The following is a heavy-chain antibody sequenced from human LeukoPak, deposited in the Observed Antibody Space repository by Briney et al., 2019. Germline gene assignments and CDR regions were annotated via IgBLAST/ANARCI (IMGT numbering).Heavy chain of an antibody. Sequence: SVKVSCKASGGTFSSYAISWVRQAPGQGLEWMGRIIPILGIANYAQKFQGRVTITADKSTSTAYMELSSLRSEDTAVYYCARDSGIEPAAMQDYYYYYGMDVWGQGTTVTISS. CDR2: IIPILGIA. CDR3: ARDSGIEPAAMQDYYYYYGMDV. CDR1: GGTFSSYA. V-gene: IGHV1-69*04. D-gene: IGHD2-2*01. J-gene: IGHJ6*02.